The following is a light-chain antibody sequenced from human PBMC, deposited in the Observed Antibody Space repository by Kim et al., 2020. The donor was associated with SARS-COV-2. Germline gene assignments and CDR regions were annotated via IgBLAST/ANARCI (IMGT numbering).Light chain of an antibody. V-gene: IGLV2-11*01. CDR3: CSYAGSFTWV. J-gene: IGLJ3*02. Sequence: QSALTQPRSVSGSPGQSVTISCTGTSSDVGDYNYVSWYQQPPGKAPKLMIYDVSKRPSGVPDRFSGSKSGNTASLTISGLRAEDEADYYCCSYAGSFTWVFGGGTQLTVL. CDR1: SSDVGDYNY. CDR2: DVS.